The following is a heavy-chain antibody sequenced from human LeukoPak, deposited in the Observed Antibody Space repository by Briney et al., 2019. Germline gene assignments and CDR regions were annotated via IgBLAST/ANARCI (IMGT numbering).Heavy chain of an antibody. CDR1: GGTFSSYA. D-gene: IGHD6-25*01. CDR2: IIPILGIA. Sequence: SVRVSCKASGGTFSSYAISWVRQAPGQGLEWMGRIIPILGIANYAQKFQGRVTITADKSTSTAYMELSSLRSEDTAVYYCARDGTGEAAADYWGQGTLVTVSS. CDR3: ARDGTGEAAADY. J-gene: IGHJ4*02. V-gene: IGHV1-69*04.